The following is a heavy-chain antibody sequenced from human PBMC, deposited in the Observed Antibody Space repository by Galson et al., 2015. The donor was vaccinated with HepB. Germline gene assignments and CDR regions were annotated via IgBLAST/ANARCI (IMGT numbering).Heavy chain of an antibody. CDR3: GRSRGASGYHYDY. V-gene: IGHV3-74*03. CDR2: IDSDERGT. CDR1: GFTFNNYK. Sequence: SLRLSCAATSGFTFNNYKIHWVRHVPGKGLVWVANIDSDERGTKDADSVKGRFTISRDNARNTVFLQMNSLRIEDTAVYFCGRSRGASGYHYDYWGQGTLVAVSS. D-gene: IGHD3-22*01. J-gene: IGHJ4*02.